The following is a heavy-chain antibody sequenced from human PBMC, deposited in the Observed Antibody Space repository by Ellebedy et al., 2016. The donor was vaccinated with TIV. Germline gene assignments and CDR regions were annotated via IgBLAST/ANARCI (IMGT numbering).Heavy chain of an antibody. J-gene: IGHJ4*02. CDR2: ISVHNGNT. D-gene: IGHD1-26*01. V-gene: IGHV1-18*04. CDR3: ARVKVGATGFDY. Sequence: AASVKVSCKASGYTFTTNGISWVRQAPGQGLEWMGWISVHNGNTNYAQKFQGRVTMTTDTFITTAYMELRSLRSDDTAFYYCARVKVGATGFDYWGQGTLVTVSS. CDR1: GYTFTTNG.